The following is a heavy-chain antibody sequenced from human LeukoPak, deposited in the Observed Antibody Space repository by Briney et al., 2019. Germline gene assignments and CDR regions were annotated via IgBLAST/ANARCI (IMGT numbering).Heavy chain of an antibody. V-gene: IGHV3-23*01. J-gene: IGHJ3*02. Sequence: GGSLRLSCAASGFTFSSYAMSWVRQAPGKGLEWVSAISGSGGSTYYADSVKGRFTISRDNSKYTLYLQMNSLRAEDTAVYYCATATGDSAAFDIWGQGTMVTVSS. CDR2: ISGSGGST. CDR3: ATATGDSAAFDI. D-gene: IGHD7-27*01. CDR1: GFTFSSYA.